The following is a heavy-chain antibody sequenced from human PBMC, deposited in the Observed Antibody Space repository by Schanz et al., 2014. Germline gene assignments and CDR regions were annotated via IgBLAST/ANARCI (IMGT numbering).Heavy chain of an antibody. D-gene: IGHD6-19*01. CDR3: TRLRRADPNGFDV. CDR2: IMPLRGIG. Sequence: QLQLVQSGAEVKKPGSSVKVSCKLSGGTFSSYTISWMRQAPGQGLEWLGRIMPLRGIGNNAWKFQDRLTITADKSMNITYMELSSLGTEDTAVYYCTRLRRADPNGFDVWGQGTTVTVS. J-gene: IGHJ6*02. V-gene: IGHV1-69*02. CDR1: GGTFSSYT.